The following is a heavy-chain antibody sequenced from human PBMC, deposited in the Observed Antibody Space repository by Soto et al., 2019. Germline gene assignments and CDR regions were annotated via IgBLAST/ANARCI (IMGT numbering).Heavy chain of an antibody. CDR3: ARDHFFGSGIRYYYYMDV. CDR1: GFTVSSNY. D-gene: IGHD3-10*01. Sequence: LRLSCAASGFTVSSNYMSWVRQAPGKGLEWVSVIYSGGSTYYADSVKGRFTISRDNSKNTLYLQMNSLRAEDTAVYYCARDHFFGSGIRYYYYMDVWGKGTTVTVSS. V-gene: IGHV3-66*01. CDR2: IYSGGST. J-gene: IGHJ6*03.